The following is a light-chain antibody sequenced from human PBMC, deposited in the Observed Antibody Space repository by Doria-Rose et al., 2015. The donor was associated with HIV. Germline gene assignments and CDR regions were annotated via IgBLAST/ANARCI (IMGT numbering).Light chain of an antibody. CDR1: KFGAYY. J-gene: IGLJ7*01. CDR3: QAWDSSTAV. CDR2: KDT. Sequence: WSVDKFGAYYVSWCQQKPCPSPVVAMYKDTERPSGIPERFSDSNSGNTAILTISGTQVMDEADYYCQAWDSSTAVFGGGTQLTVL. V-gene: IGLV3-1*01.